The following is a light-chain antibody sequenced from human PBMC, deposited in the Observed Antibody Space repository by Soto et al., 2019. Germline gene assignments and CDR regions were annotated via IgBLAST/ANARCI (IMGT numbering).Light chain of an antibody. CDR2: WAS. J-gene: IGKJ4*01. CDR3: QCDFDVPVT. Sequence: DIVMTQSPDSLAVXXGXXXXMXXXCXXDVXYKSNNKNHLAWYQQKPGQPPQLIIYWASTRESGVPERFSGSGAGAVCTRTASCLDVEDGAFDWEQCDFDVPVTLGGGTKVDIK. V-gene: IGKV4-1*01. CDR1: XDVXYKSNNKNH.